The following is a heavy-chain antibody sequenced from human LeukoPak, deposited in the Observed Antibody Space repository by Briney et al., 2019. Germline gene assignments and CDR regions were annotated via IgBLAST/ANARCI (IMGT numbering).Heavy chain of an antibody. CDR2: FHPEDGET. Sequence: ASVTVSCMVSGDTLTALSMHWVRQPPGKGLEWMGGFHPEDGETIYAQKFQGRVTMTEDTSTDTAYMELSSLRSDDTAAYYCTTGEIYCSTTCCSDDYWGQGTLVTVSS. CDR3: TTGEIYCSTTCCSDDY. V-gene: IGHV1-24*01. J-gene: IGHJ4*02. CDR1: GDTLTALS. D-gene: IGHD2-2*01.